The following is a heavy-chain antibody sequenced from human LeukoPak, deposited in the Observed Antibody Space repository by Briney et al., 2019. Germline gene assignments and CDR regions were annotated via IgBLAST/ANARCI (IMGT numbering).Heavy chain of an antibody. CDR2: IYYSGST. CDR3: ARVTYYYDSSGYSSWFDH. J-gene: IGHJ5*02. D-gene: IGHD3-22*01. V-gene: IGHV4-59*01. CDR1: GGSISSYY. Sequence: SETLSLTCTVWGGSISSYYWSWLRQPPGKGLEGVGYIYYSGSTNYNPSLKRRVTISVDTSKNLFSLKLSSVTAADTAVYYCARVTYYYDSSGYSSWFDHWGQGTLVTVSS.